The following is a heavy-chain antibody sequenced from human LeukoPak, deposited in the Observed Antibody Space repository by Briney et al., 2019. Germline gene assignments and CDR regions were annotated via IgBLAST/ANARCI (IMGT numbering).Heavy chain of an antibody. Sequence: ASVKVSCTASGYTFSGDYMHWVRQAPGQGPEWMGWIIPNSGGTAYAQKFQGRVTMTRDTSISTAYMELSRLRSDDTAVYYCAIEYGSGRRFDDWGQGTLVTVSS. D-gene: IGHD3-10*01. V-gene: IGHV1-2*02. CDR2: IIPNSGGT. CDR3: AIEYGSGRRFDD. CDR1: GYTFSGDY. J-gene: IGHJ4*02.